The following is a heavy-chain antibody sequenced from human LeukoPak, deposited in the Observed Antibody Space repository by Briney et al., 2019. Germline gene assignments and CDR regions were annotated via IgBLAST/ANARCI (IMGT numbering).Heavy chain of an antibody. J-gene: IGHJ3*02. V-gene: IGHV3-9*01. D-gene: IGHD4-17*01. CDR2: ISWNSGSI. CDR3: AKDKRSWEDGDYLPRGDAFDI. CDR1: GFTFDDYA. Sequence: LGGSLRLSCAASGFTFDDYAMHWVRQAPGKGLEWVSGISWNSGSIGYADSVKGRFTISRDNAKNSLYLQMNSLRAEDTALYYCAKDKRSWEDGDYLPRGDAFDIWGQGTMVTVSS.